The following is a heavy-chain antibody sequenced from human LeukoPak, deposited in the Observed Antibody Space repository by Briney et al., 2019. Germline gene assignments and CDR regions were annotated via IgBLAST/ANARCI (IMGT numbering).Heavy chain of an antibody. CDR3: AKITTDTVMFTSDY. D-gene: IGHD5-18*01. V-gene: IGHV3-23*01. CDR1: GFTFSSYA. CDR2: ISGSGGST. Sequence: PGGSLRLSCAASGFTFSSYAMSWVRQAPGKGLEWVSAISGSGGSTYYADSVKGRFTISRDNSKNTLYLQMNSLRAEDTAVYYCAKITTDTVMFTSDYGGQGPLVTVSS. J-gene: IGHJ4*02.